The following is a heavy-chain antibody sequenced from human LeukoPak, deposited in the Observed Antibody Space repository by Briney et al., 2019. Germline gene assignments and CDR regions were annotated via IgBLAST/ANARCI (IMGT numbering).Heavy chain of an antibody. Sequence: GGSLRLSCAASGFTFSSYAMHWVRQAPGKGMEWVAVISYDGSNKYYADSVKGRFTISRDNSKNTLYLQMNSLRAEDTAAYYCARVLGIAVAGTFDYWGQGTLVTVSS. CDR2: ISYDGSNK. D-gene: IGHD6-19*01. J-gene: IGHJ4*02. V-gene: IGHV3-30*04. CDR3: ARVLGIAVAGTFDY. CDR1: GFTFSSYA.